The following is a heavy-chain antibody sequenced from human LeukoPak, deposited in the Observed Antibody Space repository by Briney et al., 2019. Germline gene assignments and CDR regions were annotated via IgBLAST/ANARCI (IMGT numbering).Heavy chain of an antibody. V-gene: IGHV1-8*01. CDR3: ARGLLEFDVDY. D-gene: IGHD1-1*01. CDR1: GYTFNYYD. Sequence: ASVKVSCKASGYTFNYYDINWVRQATGQGLEWMGWVNPNSGNTGYAQKFQGRVTMTIDPSVSTAYMELSSLRSDDTAVYYCARGLLEFDVDYWGQGTLVTVSS. J-gene: IGHJ4*02. CDR2: VNPNSGNT.